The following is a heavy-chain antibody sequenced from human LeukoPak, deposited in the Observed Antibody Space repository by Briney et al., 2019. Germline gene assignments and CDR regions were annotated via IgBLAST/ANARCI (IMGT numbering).Heavy chain of an antibody. CDR2: IGTASDT. Sequence: GGSLRLPCAASGFTFSSFDMHWVRQPTGQGLEWVSTIGTASDTYYPGSVEGRSTLSRDNAKNSLYLQMNSLTAGDTAVYYCARGPPRGKYYYMDVWGKGTMVTVSS. CDR1: GFTFSSFD. V-gene: IGHV3-13*01. J-gene: IGHJ6*03. CDR3: ARGPPRGKYYYMDV. D-gene: IGHD1-1*01.